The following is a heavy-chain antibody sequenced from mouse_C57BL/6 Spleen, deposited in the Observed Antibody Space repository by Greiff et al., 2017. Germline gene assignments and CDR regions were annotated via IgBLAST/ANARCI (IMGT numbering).Heavy chain of an antibody. V-gene: IGHV2-5*01. CDR1: GFSLTSYG. CDR3: AKNYGSSYAYFDY. J-gene: IGHJ2*01. Sequence: QVQLKESGPGLVQPSQSLSITCTVSGFSLTSYGVHWVRQSPGKGLEWLGVIWRGGSTDYNAAFMSRLSITKDNSKSQVFFKMNSLQADDTAIYYCAKNYGSSYAYFDYWGQGTTLTVSS. D-gene: IGHD1-1*01. CDR2: IWRGGST.